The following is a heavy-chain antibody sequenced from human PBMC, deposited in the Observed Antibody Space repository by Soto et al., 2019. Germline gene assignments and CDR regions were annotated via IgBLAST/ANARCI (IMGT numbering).Heavy chain of an antibody. CDR1: GFTFSNAW. D-gene: IGHD4-17*01. CDR3: TTETYGAHDY. J-gene: IGHJ4*02. Sequence: GGSLRLSCAASGFTFSNAWMSWVRQAPGKGLEWVGHIKSKTDGGTTDYAAPVKGRLTISRDDSKNTLYLQMNSLKAEDTGVYYCTTETYGAHDYWGQGTLVTVSS. CDR2: IKSKTDGGTT. V-gene: IGHV3-15*01.